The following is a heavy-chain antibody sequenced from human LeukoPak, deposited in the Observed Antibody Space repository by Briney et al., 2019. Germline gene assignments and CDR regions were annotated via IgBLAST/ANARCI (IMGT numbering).Heavy chain of an antibody. CDR2: IYHSGST. J-gene: IGHJ4*02. D-gene: IGHD6-13*01. CDR3: ARDPSSSSWYYFDY. V-gene: IGHV4-30-2*01. Sequence: SETLSLTCAVSGGSISSGGYSWSWIRQPPGKGLGWIGYIYHSGSTYYNPSLKSRVTISVDRSKNQFSLRLSSVTAADTAVYYCARDPSSSSWYYFDYWGQGTLVTVSS. CDR1: GGSISSGGYS.